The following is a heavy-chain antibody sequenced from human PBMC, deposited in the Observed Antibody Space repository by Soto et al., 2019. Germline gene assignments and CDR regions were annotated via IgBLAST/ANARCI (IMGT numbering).Heavy chain of an antibody. J-gene: IGHJ4*02. CDR2: FYYSGNT. Sequence: SETLSLTCPVSGGSISSSSYYWGWVRQPPGKGLEWIGSFYYSGNTYYNPSLKSRVTISVDTSKNQFSLNLYSVTAADTAVYYCATTVTTGLYFDYWGQGTLVTVSS. CDR1: GGSISSSSYY. D-gene: IGHD4-17*01. V-gene: IGHV4-39*01. CDR3: ATTVTTGLYFDY.